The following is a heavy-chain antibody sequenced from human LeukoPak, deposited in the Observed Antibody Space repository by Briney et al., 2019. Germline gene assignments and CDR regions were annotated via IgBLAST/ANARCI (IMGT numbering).Heavy chain of an antibody. Sequence: GGSLRLSCAASGFTFSSFGMNWVRQAPGKGLEWVSYISDSSSLTYYADSVKGRFTISRDNAKNSLSLQLNSLRDVDTAVYFCAKVIRGGYGMDVWGQGTTVTVSS. CDR3: AKVIRGGYGMDV. D-gene: IGHD3-10*01. CDR2: ISDSSSLT. J-gene: IGHJ6*02. CDR1: GFTFSSFG. V-gene: IGHV3-48*02.